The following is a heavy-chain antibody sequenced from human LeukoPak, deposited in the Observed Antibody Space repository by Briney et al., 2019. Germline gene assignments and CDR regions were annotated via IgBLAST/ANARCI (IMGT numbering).Heavy chain of an antibody. Sequence: GGSLRLSCAASGFTFSSYWMSWVRQAPGKGLEWVSYISSSSSTIYYADSVKGRFPISRDNAKNSLYLQMNSLRAEDTAVYYCARPYDYVWGSFDYWGQGTLVTVSS. CDR2: ISSSSSTI. V-gene: IGHV3-48*01. CDR3: ARPYDYVWGSFDY. CDR1: GFTFSSYW. D-gene: IGHD3-16*01. J-gene: IGHJ4*02.